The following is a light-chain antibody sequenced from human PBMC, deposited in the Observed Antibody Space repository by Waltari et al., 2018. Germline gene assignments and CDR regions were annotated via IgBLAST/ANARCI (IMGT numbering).Light chain of an antibody. CDR1: SSDVCGSNY. Sequence: QSALTQPPSASGSPGQSVTISCPGTSSDVCGSNYVSWYQQHPGKAPKVMLYDVSKRPSGVPDRFSGSKSGNTASLTVSGVQAEDEADYYCSSYGGSNNLVFGGGTKLTVL. V-gene: IGLV2-8*01. J-gene: IGLJ3*02. CDR3: SSYGGSNNLV. CDR2: DVS.